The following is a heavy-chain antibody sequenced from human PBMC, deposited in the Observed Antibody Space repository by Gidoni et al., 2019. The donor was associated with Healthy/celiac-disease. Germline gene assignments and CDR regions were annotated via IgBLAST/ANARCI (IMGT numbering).Heavy chain of an antibody. CDR1: GYIFTSYW. CDR3: ARRGIAAAGPYYYYGMDV. D-gene: IGHD6-13*01. V-gene: IGHV5-51*01. Sequence: EVQLVPSGAEVKQPGESLKISCTGSGYIFTSYWIGWVRQMPGKGLEWMGIIYPGDSDTRYSPSFQGQVTISADKSISTAYLQWSSLKASDTAMYYCARRGIAAAGPYYYYGMDVWGQGTTVTVSS. CDR2: IYPGDSDT. J-gene: IGHJ6*02.